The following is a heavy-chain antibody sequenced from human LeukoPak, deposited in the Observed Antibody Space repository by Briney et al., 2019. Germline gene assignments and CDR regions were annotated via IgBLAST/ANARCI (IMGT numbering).Heavy chain of an antibody. D-gene: IGHD3-9*01. J-gene: IGHJ5*02. V-gene: IGHV3-23*01. CDR2: ISGSGGST. CDR3: AKNPYDILTGSWFDP. CDR1: GFTFSSYA. Sequence: GGSLRLSCAASGFTFSSYAMSWVRQAPGKGLEWVSAISGSGGSTYYADSVKGRFTISRDNSKNTLYLQMNSLRAEDTAVYYCAKNPYDILTGSWFDPWGQGTLVTVSS.